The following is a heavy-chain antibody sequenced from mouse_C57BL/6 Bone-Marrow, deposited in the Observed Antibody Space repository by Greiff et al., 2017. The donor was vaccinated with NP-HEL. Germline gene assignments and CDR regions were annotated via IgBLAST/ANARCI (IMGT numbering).Heavy chain of an antibody. D-gene: IGHD1-1*01. CDR1: GFTFSSYA. V-gene: IGHV5-4*01. Sequence: EVKLMESGGGLVKPGGSLKLSCAASGFTFSSYAMSWVRQTPEKRLEWVATISDGGSYTYYPDNVKGRFTISRDNAKNNLYLQMSHLKSEDTAMYYCARDQRLRDYFDYWGQGTTLTVSS. J-gene: IGHJ2*01. CDR2: ISDGGSYT. CDR3: ARDQRLRDYFDY.